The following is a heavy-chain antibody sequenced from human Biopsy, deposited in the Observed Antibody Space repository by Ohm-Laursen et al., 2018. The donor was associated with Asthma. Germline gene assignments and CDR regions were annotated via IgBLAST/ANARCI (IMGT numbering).Heavy chain of an antibody. J-gene: IGHJ4*02. Sequence: SLRLSCAASGFTVSTNGMSWVRQPPGKGLEWVSVIYSGGGTYYADSVQGRVTISRDNSKNTLSLQMNSLRAEDMAVYYCARGDSSNWSHYYFDYWGQGTLVTVSS. CDR1: GFTVSTNG. CDR2: IYSGGGT. CDR3: ARGDSSNWSHYYFDY. V-gene: IGHV3-53*01. D-gene: IGHD3-22*01.